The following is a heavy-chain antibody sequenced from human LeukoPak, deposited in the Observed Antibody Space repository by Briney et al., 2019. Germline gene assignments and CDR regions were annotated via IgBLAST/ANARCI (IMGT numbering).Heavy chain of an antibody. J-gene: IGHJ5*02. CDR1: GFTFSSYG. D-gene: IGHD3-22*01. CDR2: IRYDGSNK. CDR3: AKDTPMIVKSKSYNWFDP. Sequence: GGSLRLSCAASGFTFSSYGMHWVRQAPGKGLEWVAFIRYDGSNKYYADSVKGRFTISRDNSKNTLYLQMNSLRAEDTAVYYCAKDTPMIVKSKSYNWFDPWGQGTLVTVSS. V-gene: IGHV3-30*02.